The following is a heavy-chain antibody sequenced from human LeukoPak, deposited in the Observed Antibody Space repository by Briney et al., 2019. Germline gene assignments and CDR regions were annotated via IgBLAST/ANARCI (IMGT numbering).Heavy chain of an antibody. V-gene: IGHV3-7*01. J-gene: IGHJ4*02. Sequence: GGSLRLSCAASGFTFSSYWISWVRQAPGKGLEWVANIKQDGSEKYYVDSVKGRFTISRDNAKNSLYLQMNSLRAEDTAVYYCARVQWELTYFDYWGQGTLVTVSS. D-gene: IGHD1-26*01. CDR3: ARVQWELTYFDY. CDR1: GFTFSSYW. CDR2: IKQDGSEK.